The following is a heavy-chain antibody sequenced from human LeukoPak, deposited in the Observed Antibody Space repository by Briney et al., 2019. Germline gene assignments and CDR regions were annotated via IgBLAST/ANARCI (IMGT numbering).Heavy chain of an antibody. V-gene: IGHV1-8*03. J-gene: IGHJ4*02. CDR1: GYTFTSYD. Sequence: VASVKVSCKASGYTFTSYDINWVRQATGRGLEWMGWINPNSVNTGYAQKFQGRVTITRNTSISTAYMELSSLRSEDTAVYYCAREGLDYWGQGTLVTVSS. CDR3: AREGLDY. CDR2: INPNSVNT.